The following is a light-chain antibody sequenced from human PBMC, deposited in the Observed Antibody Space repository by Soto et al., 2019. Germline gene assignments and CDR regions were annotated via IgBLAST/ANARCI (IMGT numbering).Light chain of an antibody. CDR2: GAS. Sequence: DIQMTQSPSTLSASVGDRVTITCRASQSVSSWLAWYQQKPGKAPKLLIYGASSLESGVPSRFSGSGSGTEFTLTISSLQPDDFATYYCQHYKSYFFTFGPGTKVEIK. CDR3: QHYKSYFFT. CDR1: QSVSSW. J-gene: IGKJ3*01. V-gene: IGKV1-5*01.